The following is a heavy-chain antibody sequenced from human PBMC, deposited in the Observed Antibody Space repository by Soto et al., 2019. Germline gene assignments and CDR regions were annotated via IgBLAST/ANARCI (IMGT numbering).Heavy chain of an antibody. CDR2: ISGYNGNT. CDR3: AREAAAERNYYGLDV. D-gene: IGHD6-13*01. CDR1: GYIFSRYG. Sequence: QVQLVQSGPEVRKTGASVNVSCKASGYIFSRYGISWVRQAPGQGLEWMAWISGYNGNTKFGERVQGRVNVTTDTSTSTAYMELRSLRSDDTAVYYCAREAAAERNYYGLDVWGPGTTVLVSS. J-gene: IGHJ6*02. V-gene: IGHV1-18*04.